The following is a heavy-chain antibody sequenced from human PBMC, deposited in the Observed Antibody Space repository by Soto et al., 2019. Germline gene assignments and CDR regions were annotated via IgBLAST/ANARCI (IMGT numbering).Heavy chain of an antibody. CDR3: ASHLNYYDSSGYYSRPLGY. D-gene: IGHD3-22*01. CDR1: GGSISSSSYY. V-gene: IGHV4-39*01. Sequence: SETLSLTCTVSGGSISSSSYYWGWIRQPPGKGLEWIGSIYYSGSTYYNPSLKSRVTISVDTSKNQFSLKLSSVTAADTAVYYCASHLNYYDSSGYYSRPLGYWGQGTLVTVSS. CDR2: IYYSGST. J-gene: IGHJ4*02.